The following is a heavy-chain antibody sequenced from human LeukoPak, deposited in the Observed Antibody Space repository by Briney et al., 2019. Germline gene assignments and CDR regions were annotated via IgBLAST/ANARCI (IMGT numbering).Heavy chain of an antibody. CDR2: ISGSGGST. Sequence: GGSLRLSCAASGFTFSSYAMSWVRQAPGKGLEWVSAISGSGGSTYYADSVKGRFTISRGNSKNTLYLQMNSLRAEDTAVYYCAKERGYFDWPLGEFDPWGQGTLVTVSS. J-gene: IGHJ5*02. D-gene: IGHD3-9*01. V-gene: IGHV3-23*01. CDR3: AKERGYFDWPLGEFDP. CDR1: GFTFSSYA.